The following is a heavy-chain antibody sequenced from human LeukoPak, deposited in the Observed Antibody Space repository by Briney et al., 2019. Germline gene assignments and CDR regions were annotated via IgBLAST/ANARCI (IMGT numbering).Heavy chain of an antibody. Sequence: SETLSLTCTVSGGSISSYYWSRIRQPPGKGLEWIGYIFYSGSTNYNPSLKSRVTISVDTSKNQFSLKLRSVTVADTAVYYCARGNLRYSSGWALFDYWGQGTLVTVSS. CDR2: IFYSGST. V-gene: IGHV4-59*01. CDR3: ARGNLRYSSGWALFDY. D-gene: IGHD6-19*01. CDR1: GGSISSYY. J-gene: IGHJ4*02.